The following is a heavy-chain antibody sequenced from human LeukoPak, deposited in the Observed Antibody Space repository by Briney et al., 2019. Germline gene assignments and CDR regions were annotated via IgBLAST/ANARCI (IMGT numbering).Heavy chain of an antibody. CDR2: IYYSGST. Sequence: PSETLSLTCTVSGGSISSYYWSWIRQPPGKGLEWIAYIYYSGSTNYNPSLKSRVTISVDTSKNQFSLKLSSVTAADTAVYYCARGGILTGYVDYWGQGTLVTVSS. V-gene: IGHV4-59*01. CDR3: ARGGILTGYVDY. CDR1: GGSISSYY. J-gene: IGHJ4*02. D-gene: IGHD3-9*01.